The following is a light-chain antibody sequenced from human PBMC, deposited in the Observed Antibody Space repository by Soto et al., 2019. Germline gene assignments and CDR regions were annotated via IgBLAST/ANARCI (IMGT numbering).Light chain of an antibody. CDR3: QHYGDAPS. CDR1: QRVPTKH. CDR2: DVS. V-gene: IGKV3-20*01. J-gene: IGKJ4*01. Sequence: MVLPQSPGTLSLSPGELATLSCRTSQRVPTKHLAWFQQKPGQAPRLLMNDVSPRVTGFPDRFSGSGSETDFTLTISRLEPEEFAVDYCQHYGDAPSFGGGTKVEMK.